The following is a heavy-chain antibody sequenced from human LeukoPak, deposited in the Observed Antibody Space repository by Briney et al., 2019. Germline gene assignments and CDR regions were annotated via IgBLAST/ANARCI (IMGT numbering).Heavy chain of an antibody. Sequence: GGSLRLSCAASGFTFSSHAMHWVRQAPGEGLKWVAVISHDGGYQDYADSVKGRFTISRDNPRDTLYLQMNSLRSEDTAVYYCAWELTKRYDSWGQGTLATVSS. CDR2: ISHDGGYQ. D-gene: IGHD5-24*01. CDR3: AWELTKRYDS. CDR1: GFTFSSHA. J-gene: IGHJ4*02. V-gene: IGHV3-30-3*01.